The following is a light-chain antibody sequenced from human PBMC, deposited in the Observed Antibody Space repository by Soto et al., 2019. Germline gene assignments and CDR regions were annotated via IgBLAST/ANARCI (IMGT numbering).Light chain of an antibody. CDR3: QKYDSAPRT. J-gene: IGKJ1*01. Sequence: DIQMTQSPSSLSASVGDRVTITCRASQDISNFLVWYQQKPGKVPKLLIYASTTLPSGVPSRFSGSGFGTGFTLTIRSLQPEDVATYYCQKYDSAPRTFGQGTKVEIK. CDR2: AST. V-gene: IGKV1-27*01. CDR1: QDISNF.